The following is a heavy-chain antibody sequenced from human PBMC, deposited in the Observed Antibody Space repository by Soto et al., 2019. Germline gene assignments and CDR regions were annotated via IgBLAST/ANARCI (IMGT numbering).Heavy chain of an antibody. V-gene: IGHV4-59*01. CDR2: IYHSGTT. CDR3: ARDMPYAAGSLAGCDY. Sequence: PSETLSLTRTVCGDSITGSYWSWIRQPPGKTREWIGYIYHSGTTTYNPSLKSRVSRSVDTSKNQCSLRLTSVIAADTAVYYCARDMPYAAGSLAGCDYWGQGILVTVSS. CDR1: GDSITGSY. D-gene: IGHD1-26*01. J-gene: IGHJ4*02.